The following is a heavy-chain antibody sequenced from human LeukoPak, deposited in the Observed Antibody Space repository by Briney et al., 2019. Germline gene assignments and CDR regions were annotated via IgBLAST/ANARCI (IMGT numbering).Heavy chain of an antibody. CDR3: ARISSISYYFDY. Sequence: GGSLRLSCAASGFTFSSFWMTWVRQAPGKGLEWVANIKLDGSEKYHVDSVKGRFTVSRDNAKNSLYLQMNSLRAEDTAVYYCARISSISYYFDYWGLGTLVTVSS. V-gene: IGHV3-7*01. CDR1: GFTFSSFW. CDR2: IKLDGSEK. J-gene: IGHJ4*02.